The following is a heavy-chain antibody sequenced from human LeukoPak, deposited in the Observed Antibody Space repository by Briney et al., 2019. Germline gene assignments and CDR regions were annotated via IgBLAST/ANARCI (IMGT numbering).Heavy chain of an antibody. CDR3: GRANYCGDTRCHGYYYMDV. Sequence: SETLSLTCTVSGGSINSGTYYWTWIRQPAGKGLEWIGHIYSGGSTNYNPSLKSRVTISGDTSKKQFSLKLSSVTAADTAVYHCGRANYCGDTRCHGYYYMDVWGKGTTVTVSS. CDR2: IYSGGST. J-gene: IGHJ6*03. V-gene: IGHV4-61*09. D-gene: IGHD2-21*01. CDR1: GGSINSGTYY.